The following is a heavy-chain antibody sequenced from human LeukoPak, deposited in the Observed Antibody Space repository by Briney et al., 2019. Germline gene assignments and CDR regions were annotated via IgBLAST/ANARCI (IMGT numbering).Heavy chain of an antibody. J-gene: IGHJ4*02. V-gene: IGHV3-23*01. CDR3: AKGAGIQPWPSFDY. D-gene: IGHD5-18*01. Sequence: GGSLRLSCAASGFTFSSYAMNWVRQAPGKGLEWVSTTSTSGGSTYHADSVKGRFTTSRDNSKNTLYLQMNSLRAEDTAVYYCAKGAGIQPWPSFDYWGQGTLVTVSS. CDR1: GFTFSSYA. CDR2: TSTSGGST.